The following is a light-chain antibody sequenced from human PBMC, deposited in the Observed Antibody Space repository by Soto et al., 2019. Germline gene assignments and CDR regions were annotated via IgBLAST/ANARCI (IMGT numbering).Light chain of an antibody. J-gene: IGKJ3*01. Sequence: DIQMTQSPTSLSASVGDRVTITCRASQDIRSFVAWYQQKPGKAPKLLIYAASTLQSGVPSRVSGSGSGTDFALTINSLQPEDVATYSCQKYSSVPVFGPGTKVEIK. CDR2: AAS. V-gene: IGKV1-27*01. CDR3: QKYSSVPV. CDR1: QDIRSF.